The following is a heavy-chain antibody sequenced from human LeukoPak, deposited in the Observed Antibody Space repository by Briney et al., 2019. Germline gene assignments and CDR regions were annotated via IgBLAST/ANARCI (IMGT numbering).Heavy chain of an antibody. CDR2: IYYSGST. J-gene: IGHJ4*02. CDR3: ARVGSSSHFDY. Sequence: SETLSLTCTVSGGSISSYYWSWIRQPPGKGLEWIGYIYYSGSTNYNPSLKSRVTISVDTSKNQFSLKLGSVTAADTAVYYCARVGSSSHFDYWGQGTLVTVSS. CDR1: GGSISSYY. D-gene: IGHD6-6*01. V-gene: IGHV4-59*01.